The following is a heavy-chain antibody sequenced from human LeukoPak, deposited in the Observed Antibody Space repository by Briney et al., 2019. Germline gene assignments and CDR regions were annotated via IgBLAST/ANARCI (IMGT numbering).Heavy chain of an antibody. D-gene: IGHD3-22*01. V-gene: IGHV3-48*02. CDR1: GFTLSSYG. Sequence: GGSLRLSCVASGFTLSSYGMNWVRQAPGKGLEWVSYISSSSSTKYFADSVKGRFTASRDNARNSLYLQMNSLRDDDTAVYYCARAIYDSSGFGDYWGQGTLVTVSS. J-gene: IGHJ4*02. CDR2: ISSSSSTK. CDR3: ARAIYDSSGFGDY.